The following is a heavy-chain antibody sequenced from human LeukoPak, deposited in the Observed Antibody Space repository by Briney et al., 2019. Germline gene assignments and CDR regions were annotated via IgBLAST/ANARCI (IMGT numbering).Heavy chain of an antibody. Sequence: PGASVKVSCKASGYTFTGYYMHWVRQAPGQGLEWMGWINPNSGGTNYAQKFQGRVTMTRDTSISTAYMELSRLRSDDTAVYYCARVVGSGSGWHHKPFDYWGQGTLVTVSS. CDR1: GYTFTGYY. CDR2: INPNSGGT. J-gene: IGHJ4*02. D-gene: IGHD6-19*01. CDR3: ARVVGSGSGWHHKPFDY. V-gene: IGHV1-2*02.